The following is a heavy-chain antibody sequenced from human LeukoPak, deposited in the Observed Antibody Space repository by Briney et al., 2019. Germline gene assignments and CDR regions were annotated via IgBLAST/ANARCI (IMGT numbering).Heavy chain of an antibody. V-gene: IGHV5-51*01. CDR2: IYPGDSDT. J-gene: IGHJ4*02. CDR3: AIYSDTYYFDH. CDR1: GYSFTSSW. D-gene: IGHD1-26*01. Sequence: GEPLKISCKGSGYSFTSSWIGWVRQMPGKGLEWMGIIYPGDSDTRYSPSFQGQVTISADKSISTAYLQWSSLKASDTAMYYCAIYSDTYYFDHWGQGTLVTVPS.